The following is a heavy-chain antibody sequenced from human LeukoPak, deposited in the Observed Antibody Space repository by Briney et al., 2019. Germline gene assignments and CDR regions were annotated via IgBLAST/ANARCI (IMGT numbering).Heavy chain of an antibody. CDR1: GGSISSGGYY. Sequence: PSETLSLTCTVSGGSISSGGYYWSWIRQPPGKGLEWIGYIYYSGSTNYNPSLKSRVTISVDTSKNQFSLKLSSVTAADTAVYYCARALGYCSSTSCHRLNWFDPWGQGTLVTVSS. V-gene: IGHV4-30-4*08. D-gene: IGHD2-2*01. CDR3: ARALGYCSSTSCHRLNWFDP. J-gene: IGHJ5*02. CDR2: IYYSGST.